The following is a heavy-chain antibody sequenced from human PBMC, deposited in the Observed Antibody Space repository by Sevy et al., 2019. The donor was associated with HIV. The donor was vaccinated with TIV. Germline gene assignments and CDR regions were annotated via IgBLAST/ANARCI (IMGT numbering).Heavy chain of an antibody. CDR1: GFTFSSYS. V-gene: IGHV3-21*01. D-gene: IGHD3-22*01. Sequence: GGSLRLSCAASGFTFSSYSMHWVRQAPGKGLEWVSSINSISTYIYYADSVKGRFTISRDNAKNSLYLQMNSLRAEDTAVYYCARGPDYYDSSGYYYQWGQGTLVTVPS. CDR2: INSISTYI. CDR3: ARGPDYYDSSGYYYQ. J-gene: IGHJ4*02.